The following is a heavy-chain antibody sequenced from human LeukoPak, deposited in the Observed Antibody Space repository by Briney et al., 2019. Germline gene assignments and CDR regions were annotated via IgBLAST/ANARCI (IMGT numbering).Heavy chain of an antibody. V-gene: IGHV3-53*04. Sequence: RGSLRLSCAASGFTVSSNYMSWVRQAPGKGLEWVSVIYSGGSTYYAASVKGRYTISRHNSKNPLYLQMNSLRAEDTAVYYCARGWAGTFDYWGQGTLVTVSS. CDR2: IYSGGST. D-gene: IGHD1-1*01. CDR1: GFTVSSNY. CDR3: ARGWAGTFDY. J-gene: IGHJ4*02.